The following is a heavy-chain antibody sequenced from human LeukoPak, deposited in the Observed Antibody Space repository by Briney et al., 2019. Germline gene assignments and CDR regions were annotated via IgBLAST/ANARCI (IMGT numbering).Heavy chain of an antibody. CDR2: IIPIFGTA. Sequence: SVKVSCKASGGTFSSYAISWVRQAPGQGLEWMGGIIPIFGTANYAQKFQGRVTITTDESTSTAYMELSSLRSEDTAVYYCARENYSSSSLGVENWFDSWGQGTLVTVSS. D-gene: IGHD6-6*01. J-gene: IGHJ5*01. CDR1: GGTFSSYA. CDR3: ARENYSSSSLGVENWFDS. V-gene: IGHV1-69*05.